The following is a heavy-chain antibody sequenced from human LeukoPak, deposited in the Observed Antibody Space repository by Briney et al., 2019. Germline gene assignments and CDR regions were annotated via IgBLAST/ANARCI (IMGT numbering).Heavy chain of an antibody. D-gene: IGHD1-26*01. J-gene: IGHJ5*02. V-gene: IGHV1-8*01. CDR2: MNPNSGNT. CDR1: GYTFTRHY. CDR3: ARVIGSGSYWVSDWFDP. Sequence: GASVKVSCNAFGYTFTRHYMHWVRQAPGQGLEWMGWMNPNSGNTGYAQKFQGRVTMTRNTSISTAYMELSSLRPEDTAVYYCARVIGSGSYWVSDWFDPWGQGTLVTVSS.